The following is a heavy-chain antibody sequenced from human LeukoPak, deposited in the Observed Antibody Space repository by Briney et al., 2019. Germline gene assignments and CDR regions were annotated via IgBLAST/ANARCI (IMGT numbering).Heavy chain of an antibody. CDR3: ARDRGSSSWWADYYYYGMDV. CDR1: GGSISSGGYY. V-gene: IGHV4-61*08. CDR2: IYYSGST. Sequence: SETLSLTCTVSGGSISSGGYYWSWIRQHPGKGLEWIGYIYYSGSTNYNPSLKSRVTISVDTSKNQFSLKLSSVTAADTAVYYCARDRGSSSWWADYYYYGMDVWGQGTTVTVSS. D-gene: IGHD6-13*01. J-gene: IGHJ6*02.